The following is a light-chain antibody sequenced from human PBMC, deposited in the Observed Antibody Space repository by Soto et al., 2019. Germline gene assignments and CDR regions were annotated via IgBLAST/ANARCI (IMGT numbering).Light chain of an antibody. V-gene: IGKV3-20*01. CDR3: QNYDTSPT. Sequence: EIVLTQSPGTLSLSAGEIATLSCRASQSVGSSYLAWYQQKPGQAPTVLIYRASSRATGIPDRFSGSGSGTDFTLTISRLEPEDFAVYYCQNYDTSPTFGQGTKVEI. CDR1: QSVGSSY. CDR2: RAS. J-gene: IGKJ1*01.